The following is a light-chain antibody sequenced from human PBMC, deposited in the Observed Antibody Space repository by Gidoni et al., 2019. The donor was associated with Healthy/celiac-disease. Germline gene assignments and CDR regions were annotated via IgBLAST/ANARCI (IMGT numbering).Light chain of an antibody. CDR3: QQYDNLPFT. V-gene: IGKV1-33*01. Sequence: DIQMPQSPSSLSASVGDRVSITSQASQDISNYLNWYQQKPGKAPKLLIYDASNLETGVPSRFSGSGSGTDFTFTISSLQPEDIATYYCQQYDNLPFTFGPGTKVDIK. J-gene: IGKJ3*01. CDR1: QDISNY. CDR2: DAS.